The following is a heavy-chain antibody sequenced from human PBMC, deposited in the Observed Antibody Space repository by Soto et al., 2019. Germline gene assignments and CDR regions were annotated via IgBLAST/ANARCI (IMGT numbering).Heavy chain of an antibody. Sequence: PVGSLRLSCAASGFTFSIYGMHWVRQAPGKGLEWVAVIWYDGINKYYADSVKGRFTISRDNSKNTLYLQMNSLRAEDTAVYYCARGVDYGDYAIDYWGQGTLVTVSS. V-gene: IGHV3-33*01. CDR2: IWYDGINK. CDR3: ARGVDYGDYAIDY. D-gene: IGHD4-17*01. CDR1: GFTFSIYG. J-gene: IGHJ4*02.